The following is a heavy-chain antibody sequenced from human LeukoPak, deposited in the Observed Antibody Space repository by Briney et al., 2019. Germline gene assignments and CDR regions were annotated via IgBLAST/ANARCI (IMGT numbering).Heavy chain of an antibody. CDR2: IYTSGST. J-gene: IGHJ4*02. D-gene: IGHD3-9*01. CDR3: ARGPRDYDTNQYYFDY. Sequence: SQTLSLTCTVSGGSISSYYWSWIRQPAGKGLEWIGRIYTSGSTNYNPSLKSRVTMSVDTSKNQFSLKLSSVTAADTAVYYCARGPRDYDTNQYYFDYWGQGTLVTVSS. V-gene: IGHV4-4*07. CDR1: GGSISSYY.